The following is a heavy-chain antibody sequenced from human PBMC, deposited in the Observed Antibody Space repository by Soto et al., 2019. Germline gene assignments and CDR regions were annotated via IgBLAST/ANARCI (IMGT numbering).Heavy chain of an antibody. V-gene: IGHV1-24*01. CDR3: AGSGAVAAPFDY. CDR1: GDTLTELS. D-gene: IGHD6-19*01. CDR2: FDPEDGET. J-gene: IGHJ4*02. Sequence: ASVKVSCKVSGDTLTELSMHWVRQAPGKGLEWMGGFDPEDGETIYAQKFQGRVTMTEATSTDTAYMELSSLRSEDTAVYYCAGSGAVAAPFDYWGQGTLVTVSS.